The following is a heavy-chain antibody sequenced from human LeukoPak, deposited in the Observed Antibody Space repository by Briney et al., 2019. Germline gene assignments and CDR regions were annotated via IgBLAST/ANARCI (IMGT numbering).Heavy chain of an antibody. V-gene: IGHV3-48*01. D-gene: IGHD5-18*01. J-gene: IGHJ4*02. CDR1: GFTFSSYS. Sequence: GGSLRLSCAASGFTFSSYSMNWVRQAPGKGLEWISYISSGSTTIYYADSVKGRFTISRDNAKNSLYLQMNSLRAEDTAVYYCAPQRGFRLLDRYFESWGQGTLVTVSS. CDR3: APQRGFRLLDRYFES. CDR2: ISSGSTTI.